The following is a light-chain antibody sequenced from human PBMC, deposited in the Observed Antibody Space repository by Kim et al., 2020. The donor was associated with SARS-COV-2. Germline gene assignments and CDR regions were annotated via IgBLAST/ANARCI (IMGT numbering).Light chain of an antibody. CDR3: QQDGSPAWT. J-gene: IGKJ1*01. CDR2: GAS. Sequence: YPVERATPSCRASQTVSSNYLAGFKQKPGQAPRILLYGASSRAGDIPERFRGSGSGTDFTLTISRREPEDFAVYYCQQDGSPAWTFGQGTKVDIK. V-gene: IGKV3-20*01. CDR1: QTVSSNY.